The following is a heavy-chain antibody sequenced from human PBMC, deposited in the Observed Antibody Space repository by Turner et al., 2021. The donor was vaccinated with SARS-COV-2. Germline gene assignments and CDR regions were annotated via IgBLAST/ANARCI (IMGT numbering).Heavy chain of an antibody. Sequence: QLQLQESGPGLGKPSETLSLTCTVPGGAFSSSSYYWGWIRQPPGKGLVWFVCIIYSRSTYYNPSLKSRVTISVDTSKNQFSLKLSSETAADTAVYYCASPSVDFWSGSYYGMDVWGQGTTVTVSS. D-gene: IGHD3-3*01. V-gene: IGHV4-39*01. CDR3: ASPSVDFWSGSYYGMDV. J-gene: IGHJ6*02. CDR2: IIYSRST. CDR1: GGAFSSSSYY.